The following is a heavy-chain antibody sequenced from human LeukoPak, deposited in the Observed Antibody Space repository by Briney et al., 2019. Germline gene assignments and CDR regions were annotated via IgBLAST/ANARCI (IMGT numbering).Heavy chain of an antibody. CDR1: GGSFCGYY. J-gene: IGHJ4*02. CDR3: ARGRYSYGGLDY. Sequence: SETLSLTCAVYGGSFCGYYWIWIRQPPGKGLEWIGEINHSGSTNYNPSLKSRVTISVDTSKNQFSLKLSSVTAADTAVYYCARGRYSYGGLDYWGQGTLVTVSS. CDR2: INHSGST. D-gene: IGHD5-18*01. V-gene: IGHV4-34*01.